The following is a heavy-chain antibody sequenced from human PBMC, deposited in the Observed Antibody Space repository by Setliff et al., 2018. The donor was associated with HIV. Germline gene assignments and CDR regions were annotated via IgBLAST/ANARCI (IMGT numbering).Heavy chain of an antibody. Sequence: PSETLSLTCAVSGYSISSGYYWGWIRQPPGKGLEWIGSSYHSRSTYYNPSLKSRVTISVAPSKTQFSLKLSSVTAADTPVYYCSRMYSGYDLSPAGARKRYFDYWVPETLLVTVSS. V-gene: IGHV4-38-2*01. CDR2: SYHSRST. CDR1: GYSISSGYY. CDR3: SRMYSGYDLSPAGARKRYFDY. D-gene: IGHD5-12*01. J-gene: IGHJ4*03.